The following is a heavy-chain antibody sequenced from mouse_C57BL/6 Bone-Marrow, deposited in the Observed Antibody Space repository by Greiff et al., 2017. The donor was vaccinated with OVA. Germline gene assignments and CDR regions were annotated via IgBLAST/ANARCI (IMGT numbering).Heavy chain of an antibody. V-gene: IGHV1-64*01. Sequence: QVQLQQPGAELVKPGASVKLSCKASGYTFTSYWMHWVKQRPGQGLEWIGMIHPNSGSTNYNEKFKSKATLTVDKSSSTAYMQLSSLTSEDSAVYYCARILYDGYAMDYWGQGTSVTVSS. CDR3: ARILYDGYAMDY. J-gene: IGHJ4*01. CDR1: GYTFTSYW. D-gene: IGHD2-3*01. CDR2: IHPNSGST.